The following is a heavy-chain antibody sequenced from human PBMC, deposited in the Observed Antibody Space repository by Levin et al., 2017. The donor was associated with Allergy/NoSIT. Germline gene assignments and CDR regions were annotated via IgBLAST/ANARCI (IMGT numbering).Heavy chain of an antibody. CDR3: ARRGHYGDYVRY. CDR1: FVSIISCSFY. V-gene: IGHV4-39*01. J-gene: IGHJ4*02. D-gene: IGHD4-17*01. CDR2: LSSRVRP. Sequence: LSLPFPFSFVSIISCSFYLGWVRQLPFPFLSFLCLLSSRVRPSYNPSLKSRITISVDTSKNQFSLKLSSVTATDTALYYCARRGHYGDYVRYWGQGTLVTVSS.